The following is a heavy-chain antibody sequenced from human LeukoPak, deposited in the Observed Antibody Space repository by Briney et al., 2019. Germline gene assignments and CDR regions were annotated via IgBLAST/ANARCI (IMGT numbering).Heavy chain of an antibody. D-gene: IGHD2-21*02. V-gene: IGHV4-59*01. CDR1: GGSISSYY. Sequence: SETLSLTCTVPGGSISSYYWSWIRQPPGKGLEWIGYIYYSGSTNYNPSLKSRVTISVDTSKNQFSLKLSSVTAADTAVYYCARESLVTDAFDIWGQGTMVTVSS. J-gene: IGHJ3*02. CDR3: ARESLVTDAFDI. CDR2: IYYSGST.